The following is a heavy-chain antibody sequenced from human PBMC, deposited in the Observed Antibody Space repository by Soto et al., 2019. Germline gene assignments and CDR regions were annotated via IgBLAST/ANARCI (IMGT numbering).Heavy chain of an antibody. CDR1: GGSISSGGYY. V-gene: IGHV4-61*08. Sequence: SETLSLTCAVSGGSISSGGYYCSWFRQPPGKGLEWIGYVRSSGSASYNPSLKSRVTMSVDTSRNQFSLNLNSVTAADAAVYFCAGDRGSINWAFYWGQGALVTVSS. J-gene: IGHJ4*02. D-gene: IGHD6-13*01. CDR3: AGDRGSINWAFY. CDR2: VRSSGSA.